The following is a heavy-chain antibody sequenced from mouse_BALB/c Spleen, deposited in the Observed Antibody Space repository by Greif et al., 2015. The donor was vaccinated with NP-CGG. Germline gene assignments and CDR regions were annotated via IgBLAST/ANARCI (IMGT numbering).Heavy chain of an antibody. CDR3: AIEGIGKYGNLAMDY. Sequence: EVMLVESGGGLVQPGGSRKLSCAASGFTFSSFGMHWVRQAPEKGLEWVAYISSGSSTIYYADTVKGRFTISRDNPKNTLFLQMTSLRSEDTAMYYCAIEGIGKYGNLAMDYWGQGTSVTVSS. V-gene: IGHV5-17*02. J-gene: IGHJ4*01. CDR2: ISSGSSTI. CDR1: GFTFSSFG. D-gene: IGHD2-10*02.